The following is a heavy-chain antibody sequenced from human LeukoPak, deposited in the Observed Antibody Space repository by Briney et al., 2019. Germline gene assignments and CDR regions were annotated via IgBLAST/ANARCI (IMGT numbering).Heavy chain of an antibody. CDR3: ASEGGTYSFDY. V-gene: IGHV3-48*03. CDR2: ISSSGSTI. D-gene: IGHD1-26*01. Sequence: GGSLRLSCTASGFTFSSYEMNWVRQAPGKGLEWVSYISSSGSTIYYADSVKGRFTISRDNAKDSLYLQMNSLRAEDTAVYYCASEGGTYSFDYWGQGTLVTVSS. CDR1: GFTFSSYE. J-gene: IGHJ4*02.